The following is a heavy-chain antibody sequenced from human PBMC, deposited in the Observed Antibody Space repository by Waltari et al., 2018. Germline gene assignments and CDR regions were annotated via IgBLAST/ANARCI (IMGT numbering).Heavy chain of an antibody. J-gene: IGHJ3*02. D-gene: IGHD5-12*01. Sequence: EVQLVESGGGLIQPGGSLRLYCAAYGFTVRSNYMSWVRQAPGKGLEWVSVIYSGGSTYYADSVKGRFTISRDNSKNTLYLQMNSLRAEDTAVYYCAREIRGMRDGYPGYDDAFDIWGQGTMVTVSS. CDR1: GFTVRSNY. CDR3: AREIRGMRDGYPGYDDAFDI. V-gene: IGHV3-53*01. CDR2: IYSGGST.